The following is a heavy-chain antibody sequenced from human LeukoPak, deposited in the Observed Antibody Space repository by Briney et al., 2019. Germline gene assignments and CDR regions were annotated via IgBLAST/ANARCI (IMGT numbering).Heavy chain of an antibody. CDR1: GFSLSTSGMR. CDR3: ARAYGSGSFFDY. V-gene: IGHV2-70*04. Sequence: SGPTLVNPTQTLTLTCTFSGFSLSTSGMRVSWIRQPQGKALEWLARIDWDDDKFYSTSLKTRLTISKDTSKNQVVLTMTNKDPVGTATYYCARAYGSGSFFDYWGQGTLVTVSS. J-gene: IGHJ4*02. CDR2: IDWDDDK. D-gene: IGHD3-10*01.